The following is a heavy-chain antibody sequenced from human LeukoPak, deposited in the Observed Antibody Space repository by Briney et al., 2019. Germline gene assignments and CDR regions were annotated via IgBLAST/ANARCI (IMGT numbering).Heavy chain of an antibody. CDR3: AKDLSGWLALNYYYGMDV. CDR1: GFIFSSYG. CDR2: ISYDGSNK. J-gene: IGHJ6*02. V-gene: IGHV3-30*18. Sequence: GRSLRLSCAASGFIFSSYGMHWVRQAPGKGLEWVAVISYDGSNKYYADSVKGRFTISRDNSKNTLYLQMNSLRAEDTAVYYCAKDLSGWLALNYYYGMDVWGHGTTVTVSS. D-gene: IGHD6-19*01.